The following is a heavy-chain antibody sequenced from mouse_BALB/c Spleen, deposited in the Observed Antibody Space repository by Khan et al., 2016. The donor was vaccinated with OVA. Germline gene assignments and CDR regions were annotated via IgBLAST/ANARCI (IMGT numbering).Heavy chain of an antibody. V-gene: IGHV1S56*01. J-gene: IGHJ1*01. CDR2: IYPGDDRT. CDR1: GYTFTSYD. CDR3: ARQDYCGNLYWFFDV. Sequence: QVQLKQSGAELVKPGASVRLSCKASGYTFTSYDINWVRQRPEQGLEWIGRIYPGDDRTKYNEKFKGKATLTTDKSSSTAYMQLSRLTSEDSAVYFGARQDYCGNLYWFFDVWGAGTTVTVSA. D-gene: IGHD1-1*02.